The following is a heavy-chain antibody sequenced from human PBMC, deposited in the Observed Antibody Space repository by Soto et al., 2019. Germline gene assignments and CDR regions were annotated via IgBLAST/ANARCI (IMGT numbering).Heavy chain of an antibody. CDR1: GASITDKY. V-gene: IGHV4-4*07. Sequence: QVQLQKSGPGLVKPSGPLSLTSSFSGASITDKYWSWLRHSAEKGLDFIGRISTGGTTISNPTLKRRVTLSLDTSHTHSALKLSAVAAADTAVYYCGTKGDYGGWFDPWGQGTLVTVSS. D-gene: IGHD3-10*01. CDR3: GTKGDYGGWFDP. CDR2: ISTGGTT. J-gene: IGHJ5*02.